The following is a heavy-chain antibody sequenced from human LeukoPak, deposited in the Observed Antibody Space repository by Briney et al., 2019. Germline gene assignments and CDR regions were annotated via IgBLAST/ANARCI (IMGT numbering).Heavy chain of an antibody. CDR2: ISSTSGII. CDR3: ATYSSLNRREFQY. J-gene: IGHJ1*01. CDR1: GFTFTSYS. D-gene: IGHD3-22*01. Sequence: GGSLRLSCVASGFTFTSYSMNWVRQAPGKGLEWVSYISSTSGIIDYADSLKGRFAISRDNAKNSLYLQINSLRAEDTAVYYCATYSSLNRREFQYWGQGTLLTVSS. V-gene: IGHV3-48*01.